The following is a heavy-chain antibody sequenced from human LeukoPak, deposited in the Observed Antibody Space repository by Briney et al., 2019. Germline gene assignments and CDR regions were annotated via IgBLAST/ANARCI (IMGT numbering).Heavy chain of an antibody. CDR2: IIPIFGTA. J-gene: IGHJ6*02. CDR3: ARESGGTYDSLLGYYYGMDV. Sequence: ASVKVSCKASGGTFSSYAISWVRRAPGQGLEWMGGIIPIFGTANYAQRFQGRVTITADESTSTAYMELSSQRSEDTAVYYCARESGGTYDSLLGYYYGMDVWGQGTTVTVSS. CDR1: GGTFSSYA. V-gene: IGHV1-69*13. D-gene: IGHD3-3*01.